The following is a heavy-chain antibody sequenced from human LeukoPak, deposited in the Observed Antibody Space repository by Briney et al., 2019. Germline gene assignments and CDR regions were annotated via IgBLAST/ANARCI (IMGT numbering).Heavy chain of an antibody. CDR2: IYHSGST. CDR3: ARGFGTMIGVVMGFDY. J-gene: IGHJ4*02. D-gene: IGHD3-22*01. Sequence: SETLSLTCTVSGYSISSGYYWGWIRQPPGKGLEWIGSIYHSGSTYYNPSLKSRVTISVNTSKNQFSLKLSYVTAADTAVYYCARGFGTMIGVVMGFDYWGQGTLVTVSS. CDR1: GYSISSGYY. V-gene: IGHV4-38-2*02.